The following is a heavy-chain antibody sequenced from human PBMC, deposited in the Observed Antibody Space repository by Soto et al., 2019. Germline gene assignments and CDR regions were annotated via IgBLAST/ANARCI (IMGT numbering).Heavy chain of an antibody. Sequence: SETLSLTCTVSGGSIGSYYWSWIRQPPGKGLEWIGYFYYTGSTIYNPSLKSRVTISVDTSKNQFSLKLNSVTAADTAVNYCAKGGWMLFDIWGQGTMVTVSS. J-gene: IGHJ3*02. V-gene: IGHV4-59*01. CDR1: GGSIGSYY. D-gene: IGHD2-2*03. CDR2: FYYTGST. CDR3: AKGGWMLFDI.